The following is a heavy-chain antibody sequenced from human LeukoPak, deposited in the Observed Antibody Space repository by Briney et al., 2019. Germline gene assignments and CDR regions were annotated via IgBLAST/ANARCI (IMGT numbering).Heavy chain of an antibody. J-gene: IGHJ4*02. V-gene: IGHV3-74*01. CDR1: GFTFSSYW. D-gene: IGHD3-22*01. CDR2: INSDGSST. Sequence: GGSLRLFCAASGFTFSSYWMHWVRQAPGKGLVWVSRINSDGSSTSYADSVKGRFTISRDNAKNTLYLQMNSLRAEDTAVYYCARAYYYDSSGYYYSPGPFDYWGQGTLVTVSS. CDR3: ARAYYYDSSGYYYSPGPFDY.